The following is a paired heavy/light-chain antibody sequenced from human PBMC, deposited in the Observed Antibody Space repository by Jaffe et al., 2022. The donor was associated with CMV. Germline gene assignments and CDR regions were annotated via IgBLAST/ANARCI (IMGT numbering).Light chain of an antibody. V-gene: IGKV3-20*01. CDR1: QSISSSY. J-gene: IGKJ3*01. CDR2: GAS. CDR3: QQYGSAPFT. Sequence: EIVLTQSPGTLSLSPGERATLSCRASQSISSSYLAWYQQKPGQAPRLLIFGASSRATGIPDRFSGSGSGTDFTLTISRLEPEDFAVYYCQQYGSAPFTFGPGTKVDIK.
Heavy chain of an antibody. Sequence: QLQLQESGPGLVKPSETLSLTCTVSGGSISSNNYYWGWIRQPPGEGLEWIGSVYYSGSPYYNPSLKGRVTISVDTSRNQFSLKLTSVTAADAAVYYCARHQIQLWFIPYWGQGTLVTVSS. CDR3: ARHQIQLWFIPY. D-gene: IGHD5-18*01. CDR2: VYYSGSP. V-gene: IGHV4-39*01. J-gene: IGHJ4*02. CDR1: GGSISSNNYY.